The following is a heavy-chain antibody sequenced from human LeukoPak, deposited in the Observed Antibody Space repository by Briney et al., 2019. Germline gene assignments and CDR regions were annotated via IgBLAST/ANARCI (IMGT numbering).Heavy chain of an antibody. V-gene: IGHV4-30-4*01. D-gene: IGHD3-10*01. CDR3: ARYGSGGTWFDP. CDR2: INYSGST. Sequence: PSETLSLTCTVSGGSISSDNYQWSWIRQPPGKGLEWIGYINYSGSTYYNPSLKSRVTISVDTSKNQFSLKLSSVTAADTAMYYCARYGSGGTWFDPWGQGTLVTVSS. CDR1: GGSISSDNYQ. J-gene: IGHJ5*02.